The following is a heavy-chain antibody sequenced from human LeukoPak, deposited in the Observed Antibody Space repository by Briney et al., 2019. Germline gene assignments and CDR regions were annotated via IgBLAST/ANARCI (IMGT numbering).Heavy chain of an antibody. CDR3: ARDPSGSLLSWFDP. CDR2: INAGNGNT. J-gene: IGHJ5*02. D-gene: IGHD1-26*01. V-gene: IGHV1-3*01. CDR1: GYTFTSYG. Sequence: ASVKVSCKASGYTFTSYGISWVRQAPGQGLEWMGWINAGNGNTKYSQKFQGRVTITRDTSASTAYMELSSLRSEDTAVYYCARDPSGSLLSWFDPWGQGTLVTVSS.